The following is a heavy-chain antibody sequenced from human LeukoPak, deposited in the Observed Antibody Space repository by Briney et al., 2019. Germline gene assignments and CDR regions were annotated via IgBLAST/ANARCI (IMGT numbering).Heavy chain of an antibody. J-gene: IGHJ6*04. V-gene: IGHV4-34*01. Sequence: PSETLSLTCSVYGEPFSGYYWSWIRQTPGKGLEWIGEINQSGSTNYNPSLKSRVTISLDTSKNQFSLKLSSVTAADTAVYYCARGSYDFWGKLSGTDVWGKGTTVTVSS. D-gene: IGHD3-3*01. CDR1: GEPFSGYY. CDR2: INQSGST. CDR3: ARGSYDFWGKLSGTDV.